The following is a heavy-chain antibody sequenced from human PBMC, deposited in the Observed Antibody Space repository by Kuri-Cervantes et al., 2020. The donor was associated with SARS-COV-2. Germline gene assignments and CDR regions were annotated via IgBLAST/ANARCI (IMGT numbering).Heavy chain of an antibody. Sequence: GGSLRLSCAASGFTFSGHWIHWVRQAPGKGLEWVSAISGSGGSTYYADSVKGRFTISRDNAKNSLYLQMNSLRAEDTAVYYCAKGIAAAGTFVVDYWGQGTLVTVSS. V-gene: IGHV3-23*01. J-gene: IGHJ4*02. D-gene: IGHD6-13*01. CDR2: ISGSGGST. CDR3: AKGIAAAGTFVVDY. CDR1: GFTFSGHW.